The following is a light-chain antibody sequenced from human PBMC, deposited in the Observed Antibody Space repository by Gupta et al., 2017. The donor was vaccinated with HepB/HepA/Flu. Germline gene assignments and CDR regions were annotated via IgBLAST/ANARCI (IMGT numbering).Light chain of an antibody. Sequence: EIVVTQSPATLSLSPGERASLSCRTSRSVGNYLAWYQQKPGQALRLLIYDASNRAAGIPARFSGSGSGTDFTLTISSLEPEDFAVYYCQQRSNFAFGGGTKVEIK. J-gene: IGKJ4*01. CDR2: DAS. CDR1: RSVGNY. CDR3: QQRSNFA. V-gene: IGKV3-11*01.